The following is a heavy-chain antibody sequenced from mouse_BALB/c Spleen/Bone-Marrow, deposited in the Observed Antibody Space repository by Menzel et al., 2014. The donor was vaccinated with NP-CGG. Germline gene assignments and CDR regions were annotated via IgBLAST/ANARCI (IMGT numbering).Heavy chain of an antibody. CDR3: ARPLYYYGSSHFDY. D-gene: IGHD1-1*01. Sequence: CGGGLVQPGGSLKLSCAASGFDFSRYWMSWVRQAPGKGLEWIGEINPDSSTINYTPSLKDKFIISRDNAKNTLYLQMIKVRSEDTALYYCARPLYYYGSSHFDYWGQGTTLTVSS. CDR2: INPDSSTI. CDR1: GFDFSRYW. V-gene: IGHV4-1*02. J-gene: IGHJ2*01.